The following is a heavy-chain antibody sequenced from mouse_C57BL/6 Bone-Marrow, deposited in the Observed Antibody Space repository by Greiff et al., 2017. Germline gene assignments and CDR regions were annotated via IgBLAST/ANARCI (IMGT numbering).Heavy chain of an antibody. V-gene: IGHV1-63*01. CDR3: AKIDYDGTMDY. D-gene: IGHD2-4*01. J-gene: IGHJ4*01. CDR1: GYTFTNYW. CDR2: IYPGGGYT. Sequence: VQLQQSGAELVRPGTSVKMSCKASGYTFTNYWIGWAKQRPGHGLEWIGDIYPGGGYTNYNEKFKGKATLTADKSSSTAYMQFSSLTSEDSAIDYCAKIDYDGTMDYWGQGTSVTVSS.